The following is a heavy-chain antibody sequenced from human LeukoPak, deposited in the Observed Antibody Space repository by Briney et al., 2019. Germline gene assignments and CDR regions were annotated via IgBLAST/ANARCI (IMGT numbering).Heavy chain of an antibody. CDR3: ARANHYDILTGYSDDAFDI. Sequence: ASVKVPCKASGYTFTSYYMHWVRQAPGQGLEWMGIINPSGGITSYAQKFQGRVTMTRDTSTSTVYMELSSLRSEDTAVYYCARANHYDILTGYSDDAFDIWGQGTMVTVSS. D-gene: IGHD3-9*01. J-gene: IGHJ3*02. CDR2: INPSGGIT. V-gene: IGHV1-46*01. CDR1: GYTFTSYY.